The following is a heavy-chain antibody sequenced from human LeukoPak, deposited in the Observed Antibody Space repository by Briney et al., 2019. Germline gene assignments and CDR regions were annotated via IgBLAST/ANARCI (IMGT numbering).Heavy chain of an antibody. D-gene: IGHD3-22*01. CDR3: TKPNHFYDSSGYAFDY. V-gene: IGHV3-74*01. CDR1: GFTFSSYW. Sequence: GGSLRLSCAASGFTFSSYWMHWVRQAPGKGLVWVSRINTDGSSTSYADSVKGRFTISRDNAKNTLYLQLNSLRAEDTAVYYCTKPNHFYDSSGYAFDYWGQGTLVTVSS. CDR2: INTDGSST. J-gene: IGHJ4*02.